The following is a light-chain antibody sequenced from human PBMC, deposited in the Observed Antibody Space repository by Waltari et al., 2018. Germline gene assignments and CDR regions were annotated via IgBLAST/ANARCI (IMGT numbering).Light chain of an antibody. V-gene: IGLV1-44*01. J-gene: IGLJ3*02. CDR2: SDY. CDR3: STWDDSLSGVV. Sequence: QSVLTQPPSASGAPGQRVTISGSGSSFNIGSNVVNWYQQLPGAAPKLLIYSDYQRPSGVPDRFSGSKSGTSASLAISALQSEDEAEYYCSTWDDSLSGVVFGVGTKLTVL. CDR1: SFNIGSNV.